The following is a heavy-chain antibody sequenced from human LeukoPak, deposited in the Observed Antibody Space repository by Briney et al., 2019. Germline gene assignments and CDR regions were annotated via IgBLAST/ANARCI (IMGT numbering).Heavy chain of an antibody. Sequence: SETLSLTCTVSGGSISSSSYYWGWIRQPPGKGLEWIGSIYYSGSTYYNPSLKSRVTISVDTSKNQFSLKLSSVTAADTAVYYCASGAEQQLPTHPNFDYWGQGTLVTVSS. CDR2: IYYSGST. CDR3: ASGAEQQLPTHPNFDY. V-gene: IGHV4-39*07. CDR1: GGSISSSSYY. D-gene: IGHD6-13*01. J-gene: IGHJ4*02.